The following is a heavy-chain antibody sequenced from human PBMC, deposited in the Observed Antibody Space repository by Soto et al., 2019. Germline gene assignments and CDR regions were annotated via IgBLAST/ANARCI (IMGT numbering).Heavy chain of an antibody. D-gene: IGHD2-2*01. V-gene: IGHV4-39*01. Sequence: QLQLQESGPGLVKPSETLSLTCTVSGGSISSSSYSWGWIRQPPEKGLEWIGSIYYSGSTYYNPSLKSRVTMSVDTSKNLFSLRLSSVTAADTAVYYCARHNRGYCSSPNCYTDYWGQGTLVTVSS. CDR3: ARHNRGYCSSPNCYTDY. CDR1: GGSISSSSYS. CDR2: IYYSGST. J-gene: IGHJ4*02.